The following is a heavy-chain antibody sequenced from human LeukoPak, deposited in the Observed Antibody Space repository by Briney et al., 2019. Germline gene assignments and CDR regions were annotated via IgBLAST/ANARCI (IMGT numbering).Heavy chain of an antibody. CDR1: GDSISSTSYY. Sequence: PSETLSLTCAVSGDSISSTSYYWCWIRQPPGKGLGWIGSIFYTGTTYYNPSLKSRVTISVDTSKNQFSLKLTSVPAADTAVYYCAREGAVVLSNFDCWGQGTLVTVSS. CDR2: IFYTGTT. D-gene: IGHD4-23*01. J-gene: IGHJ4*02. V-gene: IGHV4-39*07. CDR3: AREGAVVLSNFDC.